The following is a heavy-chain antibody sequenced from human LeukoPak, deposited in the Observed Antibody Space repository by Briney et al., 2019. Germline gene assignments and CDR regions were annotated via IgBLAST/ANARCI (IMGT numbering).Heavy chain of an antibody. V-gene: IGHV4-34*01. CDR2: INHGGST. D-gene: IGHD3-22*01. Sequence: SETLSLTCAVYGGSFSGYYWSWIRQPPGKGLEWIGEINHGGSTNYNPSLKSRVTISVDTSKNQFSLKLSSVTAADTAVYYCARGPHYYDSSGYYRPIYRSTLYHFDYWGQGTLVTVSS. CDR1: GGSFSGYY. CDR3: ARGPHYYDSSGYYRPIYRSTLYHFDY. J-gene: IGHJ4*02.